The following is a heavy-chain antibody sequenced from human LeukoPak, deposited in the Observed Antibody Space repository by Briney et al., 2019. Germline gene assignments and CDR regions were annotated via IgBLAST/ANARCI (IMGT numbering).Heavy chain of an antibody. CDR3: ARGGLRPAYHFDY. Sequence: GESLKISCEASGYSFVTYWIGWVRQMPGKGLEWLGSTNPGDSDTRYSPSFQGHVTISADKSITTAYLQWSSLGASDTAMYYCARGGLRPAYHFDYWGPGPWSSSPQ. V-gene: IGHV5-51*01. D-gene: IGHD3-16*01. J-gene: IGHJ4*02. CDR1: GYSFVTYW. CDR2: TNPGDSDT.